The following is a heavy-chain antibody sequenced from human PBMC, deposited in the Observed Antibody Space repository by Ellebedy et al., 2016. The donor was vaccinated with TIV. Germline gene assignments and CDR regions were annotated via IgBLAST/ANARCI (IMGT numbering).Heavy chain of an antibody. CDR1: GVTFSSYS. CDR3: AKDNGVGGPGY. J-gene: IGHJ4*02. V-gene: IGHV3-23*01. D-gene: IGHD2-8*01. Sequence: GESLKTSCTVSGVTFSSYSMAWVRQAPGRGLQWVSTIGGGDDSTYYADSVKGRFTISRDNSKDALYLQMNSMRAEDKAVYYCAKDNGVGGPGYWGQGTLVTVSS. CDR2: IGGGDDST.